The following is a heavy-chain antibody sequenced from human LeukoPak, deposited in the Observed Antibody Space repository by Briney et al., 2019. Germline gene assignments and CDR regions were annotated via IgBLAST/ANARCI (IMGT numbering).Heavy chain of an antibody. CDR2: IQTSTSRSA. J-gene: IGHJ4*02. CDR1: GGSIGSGSYY. D-gene: IGHD4-11*01. Sequence: TSETLSLTCTVSGGSIGSGSYYWNWIRQSAGKGLEWIGRIQTSTSRSANYNPSLKSRVTISVDTSKNLFSLKLTSVTAADTAVYYCASSNWLRDSNFDSWGQGTLVTVSS. V-gene: IGHV4-61*02. CDR3: ASSNWLRDSNFDS.